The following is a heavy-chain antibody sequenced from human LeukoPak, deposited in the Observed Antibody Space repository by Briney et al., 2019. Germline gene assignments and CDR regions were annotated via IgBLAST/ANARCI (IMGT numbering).Heavy chain of an antibody. CDR1: GFTFSSYG. J-gene: IGHJ4*02. V-gene: IGHV3-53*01. D-gene: IGHD4/OR15-4a*01. CDR2: IYSDNT. CDR3: ARRAGAYSHPYDY. Sequence: GGTLRLSCAASGFTFSSYGMSWVRQAPGKGLEWVSFIYSDNTHYSDSVKGRFTISRDNSKTTLYLQMNSLRAEDTAVYYCARRAGAYSHPYDYWGQGTLVTASS.